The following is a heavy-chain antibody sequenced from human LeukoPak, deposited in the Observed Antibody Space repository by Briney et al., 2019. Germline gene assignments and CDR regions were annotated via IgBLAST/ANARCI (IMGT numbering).Heavy chain of an antibody. D-gene: IGHD3-22*01. CDR2: IHISGST. V-gene: IGHV4-61*02. J-gene: IGHJ3*02. CDR1: GGSINSGSYS. CDR3: ARADRSGYFGNVVAFDI. Sequence: SQTLSLTCTVSGGSINSGSYSWTWIRQPAGKGLEWIGRIHISGSTDYTPSLKSRVTTSVDTSKNQFSLKLSSVTAADTAVYYCARADRSGYFGNVVAFDIWGQGTMVTVSS.